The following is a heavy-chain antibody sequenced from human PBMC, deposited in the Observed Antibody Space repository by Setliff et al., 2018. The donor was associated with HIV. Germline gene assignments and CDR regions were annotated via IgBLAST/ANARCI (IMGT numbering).Heavy chain of an antibody. CDR1: GYSISDGYY. Sequence: NPSETLSLTCTVSGYSISDGYYWGWVRQPPGKRLEWVGSIHHSGRTYNNPSLQNRVTMSVNTSQNQFSLKLRSATAADTSVYYSASGLCYSHPDSVYFYDWGQGTVVTVSS. V-gene: IGHV4-38-2*02. CDR3: ASGLCYSHPDSVYFYD. D-gene: IGHD3-16*01. J-gene: IGHJ4*02. CDR2: IHHSGRT.